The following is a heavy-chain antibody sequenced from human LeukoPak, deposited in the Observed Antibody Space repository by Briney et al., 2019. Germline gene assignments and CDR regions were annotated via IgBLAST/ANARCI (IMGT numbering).Heavy chain of an antibody. Sequence: SETLSLTCTVSGGSISSYYWSWIRQPPGKGLEWIGYIYYSGSTNYNPSLKSRVTISVDTSKNQFSLKLSSVTAADTAVYYCARSIAAAGTLPPDYWGQGTLVTVSS. V-gene: IGHV4-59*08. J-gene: IGHJ4*02. CDR2: IYYSGST. CDR3: ARSIAAAGTLPPDY. D-gene: IGHD6-13*01. CDR1: GGSISSYY.